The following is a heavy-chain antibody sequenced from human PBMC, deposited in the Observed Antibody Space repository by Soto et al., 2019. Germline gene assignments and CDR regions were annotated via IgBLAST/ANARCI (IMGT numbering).Heavy chain of an antibody. Sequence: SETMSFTCTVSGGSISSSIYYWGWIRQPPGKGPEWIGSICXSGSPYCNPSLESRATISVDXSKNQFSMKLSSVTAADTAVYYCARVGYCSSTICYRGVWYHGMDVVGQGTTVTVSS. J-gene: IGHJ6*02. CDR3: ARVGYCSSTICYRGVWYHGMDV. D-gene: IGHD2-2*01. CDR2: ICXSGSP. V-gene: IGHV4-39*01. CDR1: GGSISSSIYY.